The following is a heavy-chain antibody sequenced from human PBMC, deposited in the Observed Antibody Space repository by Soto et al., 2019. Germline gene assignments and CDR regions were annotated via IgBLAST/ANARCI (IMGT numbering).Heavy chain of an antibody. CDR3: ARAPGGYYESSGYYFDY. Sequence: SETLSLTCAVYGGSFSGYYWSWIRQPPGKGLEWIGEINHSGSTNYNPSLKSRITISVDTSKNQFSLKLSSVTAADTAVYYCARAPGGYYESSGYYFDYWGQGTLVTVSS. J-gene: IGHJ4*02. CDR1: GGSFSGYY. V-gene: IGHV4-34*01. CDR2: INHSGST. D-gene: IGHD3-22*01.